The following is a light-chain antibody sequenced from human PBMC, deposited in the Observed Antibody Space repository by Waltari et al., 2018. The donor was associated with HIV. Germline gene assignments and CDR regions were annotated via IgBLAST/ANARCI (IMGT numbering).Light chain of an antibody. CDR2: GAS. CDR3: QQYYKWPLT. CDR1: QSVSSK. J-gene: IGKJ5*01. V-gene: IGKV3D-15*01. Sequence: IVMLQSPATLSVSPGERATLSCRASQSVSSKLAWYQQKPGQAPRLLIYGASTRSTGIPGRFSGSESGTEFILTSSSLQSEDCAVYYCQQYYKWPLTFGQGTRLEIK.